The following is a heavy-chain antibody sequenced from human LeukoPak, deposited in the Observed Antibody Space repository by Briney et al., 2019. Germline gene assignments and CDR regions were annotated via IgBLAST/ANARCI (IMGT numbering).Heavy chain of an antibody. CDR1: GYTFTSYD. Sequence: ASVKVSCKASGYTFTSYDINWVRQATGQGLEWMGWMNPNSGNTGYAQKFQGRVTMTRNTSISTAYMELSSLRSEDTAVYYCATFFYCSGGSCYQNWFDPWGQGTLVTVSS. D-gene: IGHD2-15*01. CDR3: ATFFYCSGGSCYQNWFDP. V-gene: IGHV1-8*01. CDR2: MNPNSGNT. J-gene: IGHJ5*02.